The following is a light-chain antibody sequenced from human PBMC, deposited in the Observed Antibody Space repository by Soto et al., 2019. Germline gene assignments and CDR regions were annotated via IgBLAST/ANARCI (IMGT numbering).Light chain of an antibody. CDR1: SSNIGSNT. CDR3: AAWDDSLNAYYV. V-gene: IGLV1-44*01. Sequence: QSVLTQPPSSSGTPGQRVTISCSGSSSNIGSNTVNWYQQLPGTAPKLLIYSNNQRPSGVPDRFSGSKSGTSASLAISGLQPEDEADYYCAAWDDSLNAYYVFGTGTKVTVL. J-gene: IGLJ1*01. CDR2: SNN.